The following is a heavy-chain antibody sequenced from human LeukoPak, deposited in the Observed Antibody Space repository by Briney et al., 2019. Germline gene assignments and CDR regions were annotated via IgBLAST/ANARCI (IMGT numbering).Heavy chain of an antibody. CDR2: ISGSGGST. J-gene: IGHJ4*02. Sequence: GGSLRLPCAASGFSFSNYAMSWVRQAPGKGLEWVSGISGSGGSTYYADSVGRFSISRDNSNNTLYLQLTSLRADDTAVYYCAKEGRGMGAATMDYWGQGTLVTVSS. CDR3: AKEGRGMGAATMDY. D-gene: IGHD1-26*01. V-gene: IGHV3-23*01. CDR1: GFSFSNYA.